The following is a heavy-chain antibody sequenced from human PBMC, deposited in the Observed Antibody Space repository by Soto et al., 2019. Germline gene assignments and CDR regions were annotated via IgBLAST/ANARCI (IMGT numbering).Heavy chain of an antibody. J-gene: IGHJ6*02. CDR3: ARHSGYFNYYGMDV. CDR2: VLPFLDIT. V-gene: IGHV1-69*02. Sequence: QVQLVQSGSEVKKPGSSVRVSCKTSGGTFSIYTISWVRQAPGQGLEWMGRVLPFLDITSYSQRFQGRVTITADRSTTTAYMELSSLRSEDTAVYYCARHSGYFNYYGMDVWGQGTTVTVSS. CDR1: GGTFSIYT. D-gene: IGHD5-12*01.